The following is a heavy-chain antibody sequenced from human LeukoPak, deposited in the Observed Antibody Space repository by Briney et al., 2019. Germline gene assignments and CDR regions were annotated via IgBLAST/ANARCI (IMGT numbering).Heavy chain of an antibody. J-gene: IGHJ4*02. D-gene: IGHD3-22*01. CDR1: GGSISSGGYY. V-gene: IGHV4-31*03. CDR2: IYYSGST. Sequence: SETLSLTCTVSGGSISSGGYYWSWIRQHPGKGLEWIGYIYYSGSTYYNPSLKSRVTISVDTSKNQFSLKLSSVTAADTAVYYCARQGYYDSSGFPDYWGQGTLVTVSS. CDR3: ARQGYYDSSGFPDY.